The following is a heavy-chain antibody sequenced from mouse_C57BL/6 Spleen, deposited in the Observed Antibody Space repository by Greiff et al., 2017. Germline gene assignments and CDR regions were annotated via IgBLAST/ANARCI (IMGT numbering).Heavy chain of an antibody. J-gene: IGHJ3*01. D-gene: IGHD2-4*01. Sequence: VQLQQSDAELVKPGASVKISCKVSGYTFTDHTIHWMKQRPEQGLEWIGYIYPRDGSTKYNEKLKGKATLTADKSSSTAYMQLNSLTSEDSAVYFCAREDDYGEGWFAYWGQGTLVTVSA. V-gene: IGHV1-78*01. CDR1: GYTFTDHT. CDR2: IYPRDGST. CDR3: AREDDYGEGWFAY.